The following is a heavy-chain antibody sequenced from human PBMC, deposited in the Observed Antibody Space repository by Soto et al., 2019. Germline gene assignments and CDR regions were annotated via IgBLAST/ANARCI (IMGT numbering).Heavy chain of an antibody. Sequence: PSETLSLTCDVAGYSISSGYYWNWIRQSPGKGLEWIGCVYYNGVTFYNKSLKSRVTMTVDTSRNHFSLRLTSVTATDTAMYFCARGVTGTLDFWGQGTLVPVSS. CDR3: ARGVTGTLDF. V-gene: IGHV4-38-2*01. J-gene: IGHJ4*02. CDR2: VYYNGVT. D-gene: IGHD7-27*01. CDR1: GYSISSGYY.